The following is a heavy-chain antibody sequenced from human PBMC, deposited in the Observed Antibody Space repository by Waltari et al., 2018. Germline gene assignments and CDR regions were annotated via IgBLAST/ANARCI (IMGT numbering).Heavy chain of an antibody. Sequence: EVKLVESGGGLVHPGGSLRLSCVASGIAVSDTHLSWVRQAPGKGREGVSTMLPPGSAYNAASVEGRFTISRDISKNMVHLQMNRLRLEDSATYYCATARDEHTAMVYFDNWGQGTLVSVSS. CDR1: GIAVSDTH. CDR3: ATARDEHTAMVYFDN. D-gene: IGHD5-18*01. V-gene: IGHV3-66*02. CDR2: MLPPGSA. J-gene: IGHJ4*02.